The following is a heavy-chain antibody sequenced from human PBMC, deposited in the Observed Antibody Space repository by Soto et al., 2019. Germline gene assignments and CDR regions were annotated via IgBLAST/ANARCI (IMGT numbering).Heavy chain of an antibody. CDR3: ARHVSGSYYGYYYYGMDV. CDR2: IYYSGST. CDR1: GGSISSTSYY. D-gene: IGHD1-26*01. Sequence: SETLSLTCTVSGGSISSTSYYWGWIRQPPGKGLEWIGTIYYSGSTYYNPSLKSRVTISVDTSKNQFSLKLSSVTAADTAVYYCARHVSGSYYGYYYYGMDVWGQGTTVTVSS. J-gene: IGHJ6*02. V-gene: IGHV4-39*01.